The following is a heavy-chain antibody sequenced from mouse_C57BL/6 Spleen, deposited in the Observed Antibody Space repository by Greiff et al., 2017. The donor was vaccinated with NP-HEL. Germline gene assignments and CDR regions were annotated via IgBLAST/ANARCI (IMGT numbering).Heavy chain of an antibody. CDR1: GFTFSSYA. V-gene: IGHV5-4*03. CDR3: ARVTTVVAKDYYFDY. J-gene: IGHJ2*01. D-gene: IGHD1-1*01. CDR2: ISDGGSYT. Sequence: EVKLMESGGGLVKPGGSLKLSCAASGFTFSSYAMSWVRQTPEKRLEWVATISDGGSYTYYPDNVKGRFTISRDNAKNNLYLQRSHLKSEDTAMYYCARVTTVVAKDYYFDYWGQGTTLTVSS.